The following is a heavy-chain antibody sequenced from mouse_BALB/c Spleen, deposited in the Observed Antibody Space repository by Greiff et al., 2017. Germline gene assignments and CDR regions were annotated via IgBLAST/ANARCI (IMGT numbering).Heavy chain of an antibody. Sequence: VNLVESGPGLVQPSQSLSITCTVSGFSLTSYGVHWVRQSPGKGLEWLGVIWSGGSTDYNAAFISRLSISKDNSKSQVFFKMNSLQANDTAIYYCARKRYDRNYFDYWGQGTTLTVSS. CDR3: ARKRYDRNYFDY. CDR2: IWSGGST. J-gene: IGHJ2*01. CDR1: GFSLTSYG. D-gene: IGHD2-14*01. V-gene: IGHV2-2*02.